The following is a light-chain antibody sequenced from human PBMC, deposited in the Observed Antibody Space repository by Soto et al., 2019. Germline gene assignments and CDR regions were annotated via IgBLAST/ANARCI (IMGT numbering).Light chain of an antibody. CDR1: QSVSSSY. CDR2: GAS. J-gene: IGKJ2*01. V-gene: IGKV3-20*01. Sequence: EIVLTQSPGTLSLSPGERATLSCRASQSVSSSYLAWYQQDRRQAPRLLIYGASSRATGIPDRFSGSGSGTDFPLTISRLEPEDFAVYYCQRYGSSYTFGQGTKLEIK. CDR3: QRYGSSYT.